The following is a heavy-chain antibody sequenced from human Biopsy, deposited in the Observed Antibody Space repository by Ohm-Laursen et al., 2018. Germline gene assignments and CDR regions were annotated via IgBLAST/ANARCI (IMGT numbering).Heavy chain of an antibody. J-gene: IGHJ3*02. Sequence: ASVNASCKVSGYTFTAYFIHWVRQSPGQGLEWMGWNGPNSGATNYAQKFQGRVTMTGDTSISTAYMELSRLTSDDTGVYYCVRDRGMQQVVRVLADTFDMWGQGTVVTVSS. V-gene: IGHV1-2*02. CDR2: NGPNSGAT. D-gene: IGHD6-13*01. CDR1: GYTFTAYF. CDR3: VRDRGMQQVVRVLADTFDM.